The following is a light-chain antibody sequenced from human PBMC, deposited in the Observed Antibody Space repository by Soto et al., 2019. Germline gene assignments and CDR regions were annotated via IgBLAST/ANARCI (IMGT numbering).Light chain of an antibody. CDR1: QNINNH. CDR3: QHYDSARWT. CDR2: DAS. Sequence: DIQMTQSPSSLSASVGDRVTITCQASQNINNHLNWYQQKPGRAPKLLIYDASRRATGIPDRFSGSGYGTDFSLTISRLEPEDFAVYYCQHYDSARWTFGLGTRWIS. J-gene: IGKJ1*01. V-gene: IGKV1-33*01.